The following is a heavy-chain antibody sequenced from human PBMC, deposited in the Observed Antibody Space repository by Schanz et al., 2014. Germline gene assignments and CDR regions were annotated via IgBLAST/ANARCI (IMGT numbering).Heavy chain of an antibody. CDR3: ARDRDAGGYDS. CDR1: GFTFSDSW. J-gene: IGHJ5*01. V-gene: IGHV3-74*01. Sequence: EVQLVESGGGLVQPGGSLRLSCAASGFTFSDSWMHWVRQAPGKGLVWVSRTSNDGSFTTFADSVKGRFTISRDNAKNTLYLQMNSLRAEDTAVYYCARDRDAGGYDSWGQGTLVTVSS. CDR2: TSNDGSFT. D-gene: IGHD2-8*02.